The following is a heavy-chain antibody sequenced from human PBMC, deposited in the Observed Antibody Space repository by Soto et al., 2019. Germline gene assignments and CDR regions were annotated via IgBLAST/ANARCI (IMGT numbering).Heavy chain of an antibody. D-gene: IGHD6-19*01. V-gene: IGHV3-33*01. CDR2: IWYDGTKK. Sequence: GGSLRLSCAASGFGLRTYGMQWLRRAPGKGLEWVAFIWYDGTKKFYANSVKGRSTISKDNSNNILYLQMSGLRAEDTAVYYCARDVVTAVAGSVNWFDPWGQGTLVTVSS. CDR3: ARDVVTAVAGSVNWFDP. J-gene: IGHJ5*02. CDR1: GFGLRTYG.